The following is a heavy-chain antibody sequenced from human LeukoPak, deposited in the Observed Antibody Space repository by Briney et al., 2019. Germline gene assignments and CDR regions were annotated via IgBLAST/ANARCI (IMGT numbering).Heavy chain of an antibody. V-gene: IGHV4-39*01. CDR3: ARRVGRYYMDV. J-gene: IGHJ6*03. Sequence: SETLSLTCSVSGGSISSSSHYWGWIRQPPGKGLEWIGSIYYSGSTYYNPSLKSRVTISVDTSKNQFSLKLSSVTAADTAVYYCARRVGRYYMDVWGKGTTFTVSS. CDR1: GGSISSSSHY. CDR2: IYYSGST. D-gene: IGHD2-2*01.